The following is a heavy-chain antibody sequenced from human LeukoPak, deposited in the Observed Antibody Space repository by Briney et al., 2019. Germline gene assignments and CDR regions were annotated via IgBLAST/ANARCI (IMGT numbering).Heavy chain of an antibody. J-gene: IGHJ3*02. V-gene: IGHV1-2*02. CDR3: ARWFVVPAAGEGYAFDI. CDR1: GYTFTGYY. Sequence: ASVKVSCKASGYTFTGYYMHWVRQAPGQGLEWMGWINPNSGGTNYAQKFQGRVTMTRDTSVTTAYMELSRLTSDDTAVYYCARWFVVPAAGEGYAFDIWGQGTMVTVSA. CDR2: INPNSGGT. D-gene: IGHD2-2*01.